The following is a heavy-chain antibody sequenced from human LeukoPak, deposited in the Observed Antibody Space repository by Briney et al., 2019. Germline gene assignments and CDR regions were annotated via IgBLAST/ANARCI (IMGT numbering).Heavy chain of an antibody. D-gene: IGHD2-2*01. J-gene: IGHJ1*01. CDR3: ARGVPDAIGYFQH. Sequence: GGSLNLSCAASGFTFSTYSMNWVGQAPGKGLEWVSYISSSGSTIYYADSVKGRFTISRDKAKNSLYLQMNSLRAEDTAVYYCARGVPDAIGYFQHWGQGTLVTVSS. V-gene: IGHV3-48*01. CDR1: GFTFSTYS. CDR2: ISSSGSTI.